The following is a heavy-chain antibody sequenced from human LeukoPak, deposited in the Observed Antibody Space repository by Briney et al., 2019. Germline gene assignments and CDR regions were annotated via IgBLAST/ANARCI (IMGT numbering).Heavy chain of an antibody. CDR2: IYHGGST. J-gene: IGHJ4*02. Sequence: SETLSLTCSVSGGSISTYYWSWIRQPPGKGLEWIGYIYHGGSTKYNPSLKSRVTISVDTSKNQFSLKLSSVTAADTAVYYCTSRTTYSSWFDYWGQGTLVTVSS. CDR1: GGSISTYY. CDR3: TSRTTYSSWFDY. D-gene: IGHD6-13*01. V-gene: IGHV4-59*01.